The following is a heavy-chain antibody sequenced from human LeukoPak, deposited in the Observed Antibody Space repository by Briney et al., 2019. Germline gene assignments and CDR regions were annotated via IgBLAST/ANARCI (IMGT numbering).Heavy chain of an antibody. D-gene: IGHD4-17*01. J-gene: IGHJ4*02. CDR1: GFSFSTLW. CDR3: ARDYDYGDYPGY. V-gene: IGHV3-7*05. CDR2: INQHGIEE. Sequence: GGSLRLSCAASGFSFSTLWMTWVRQAPGKGLEWVASINQHGIEEYYVDSVKGRFTISRDNAKNCLYLQMNSLRAEDTALYYCARDYDYGDYPGYWGQGTLVTVSS.